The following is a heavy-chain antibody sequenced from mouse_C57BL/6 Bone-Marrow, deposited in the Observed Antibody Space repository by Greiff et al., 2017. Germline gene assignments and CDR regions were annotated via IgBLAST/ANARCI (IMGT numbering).Heavy chain of an antibody. Sequence: EVKLMESGGGLVQPGGSMKLSCVASGFTFSNYWMNWVRQSPEKGLEWVAQIRLKSDNYATHYAESVKGRFTTSRDDSKSSVYLQMNNLRAEDTGIYYCPPDRSYGSSYGFDYFDYWGQGTTLTVSS. D-gene: IGHD1-1*01. CDR2: IRLKSDNYAT. V-gene: IGHV6-3*01. CDR3: PPDRSYGSSYGFDYFDY. J-gene: IGHJ2*01. CDR1: GFTFSNYW.